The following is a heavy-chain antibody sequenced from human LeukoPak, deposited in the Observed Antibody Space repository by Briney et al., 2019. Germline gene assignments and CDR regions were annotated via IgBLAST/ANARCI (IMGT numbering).Heavy chain of an antibody. V-gene: IGHV3-23*01. Sequence: PGGSLRLSCAASGFTFRRYGMTWVRQAPGKGLEWVSSISGSGGSTFYADSVKGRFTISRDNSKNTLYLQMNSLRAEDTAIYYCAKGVLPTGFDYWGQGTLVTVSS. D-gene: IGHD3-10*01. CDR3: AKGVLPTGFDY. J-gene: IGHJ4*02. CDR2: ISGSGGST. CDR1: GFTFRRYG.